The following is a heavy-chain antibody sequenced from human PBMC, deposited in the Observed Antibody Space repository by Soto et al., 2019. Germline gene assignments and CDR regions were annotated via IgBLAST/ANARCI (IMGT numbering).Heavy chain of an antibody. CDR1: GGTFSSYA. D-gene: IGHD2-21*02. CDR3: ARDTTYCGGDCQADAFDI. V-gene: IGHV1-69*01. J-gene: IGHJ3*02. Sequence: QVQLVQSGAEVKKPGSSVKVSCKASGGTFSSYAISWVRQAPGQGLEWMGGIIPIFGTANYAQKFQGRVTITADESTSTAYMELSSLRSEDTAVYYCARDTTYCGGDCQADAFDIWGQGTTVTVSS. CDR2: IIPIFGTA.